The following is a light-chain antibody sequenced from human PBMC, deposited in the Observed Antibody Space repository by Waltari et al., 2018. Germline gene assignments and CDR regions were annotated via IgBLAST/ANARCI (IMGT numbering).Light chain of an antibody. CDR2: FTS. Sequence: EILMTQSPGTLSVSPGERASLSCRASERISSSYLAWYQQKGGQPPRLLIYFTSTRAAGVPARFSGSGSGTEFTLTISSLKSEDFAVYYCQQYNTWPYTFGQGTKIEIK. V-gene: IGKV3-15*01. J-gene: IGKJ2*01. CDR3: QQYNTWPYT. CDR1: ERISSSY.